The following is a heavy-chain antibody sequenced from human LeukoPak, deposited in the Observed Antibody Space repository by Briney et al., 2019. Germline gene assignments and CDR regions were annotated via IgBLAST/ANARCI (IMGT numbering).Heavy chain of an antibody. CDR2: IDPDSGGT. Sequence: GASVKVSCKASGYIFTDYYIHWLRQAPGQSFEWMGRIDPDSGGTRSAHKFQGRVTVTRDTSISTVYMELRWLMSDDAAVYYCARGPSSGAFDIWGLGKMVTVSS. J-gene: IGHJ3*02. V-gene: IGHV1-2*06. CDR3: ARGPSSGAFDI. D-gene: IGHD6-6*01. CDR1: GYIFTDYY.